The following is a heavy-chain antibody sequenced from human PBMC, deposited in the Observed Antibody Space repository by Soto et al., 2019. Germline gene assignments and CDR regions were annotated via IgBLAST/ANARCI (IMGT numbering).Heavy chain of an antibody. CDR2: ISYDGSNK. J-gene: IGHJ6*02. V-gene: IGHV3-30*04. CDR3: AREHTSGCNYGLDV. D-gene: IGHD6-19*01. CDR1: GFTFSSYA. Sequence: VQLVESGGGVVQPGRSLRLSCAASGFTFSSYAMHWVRQAPGKGLEWVSLISYDGSNKNYADSVKGRFTISRDNSQNTLFVQMNSLRAEDTAVYYCAREHTSGCNYGLDVWGQGTTVTVSS.